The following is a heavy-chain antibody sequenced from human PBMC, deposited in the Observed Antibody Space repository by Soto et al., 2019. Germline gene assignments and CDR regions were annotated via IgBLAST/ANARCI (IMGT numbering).Heavy chain of an antibody. Sequence: SETLSLTCTVSGGSISSSSYYWGWIRQPPGKGLEWIGSIYYSGSTYYNPSLKSRVTISVDTSKNQFSLKLSSVTAADTAVYYCARQAYYYDSSGYWNWFDPWSQGTLVTVSS. V-gene: IGHV4-39*01. D-gene: IGHD3-22*01. CDR1: GGSISSSSYY. CDR2: IYYSGST. J-gene: IGHJ5*02. CDR3: ARQAYYYDSSGYWNWFDP.